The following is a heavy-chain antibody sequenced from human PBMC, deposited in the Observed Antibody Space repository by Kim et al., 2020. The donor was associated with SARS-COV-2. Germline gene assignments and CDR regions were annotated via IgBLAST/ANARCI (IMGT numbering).Heavy chain of an antibody. CDR3: ARVIWGTYRYTDY. D-gene: IGHD3-16*02. Sequence: ASVKVSCKASGYTFTNNAISWVRQAPGQGLEWMGWINTDTGNPTYAQAFTRRFVFSVDTSVTTAYLLISSLEAEDTALYYCARVIWGTYRYTDYWGQGTLVTVSS. CDR1: GYTFTNNA. CDR2: INTDTGNP. J-gene: IGHJ4*02. V-gene: IGHV7-4-1*02.